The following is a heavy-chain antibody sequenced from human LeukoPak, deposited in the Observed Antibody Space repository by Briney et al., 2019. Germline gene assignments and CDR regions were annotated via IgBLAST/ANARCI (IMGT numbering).Heavy chain of an antibody. D-gene: IGHD3-22*01. CDR3: VRESGGYYGGAFDY. V-gene: IGHV1-46*01. CDR2: INPSGGST. J-gene: IGHJ4*02. Sequence: ASVKVSCKASGYTFTSYYMHWVRQAPGQGLEWMGIINPSGGSTTYAQKFQGRVTMTRDTSTRTVYMELSSLRSEDTAVYYCVRESGGYYGGAFDYWGQGTLVTVSS. CDR1: GYTFTSYY.